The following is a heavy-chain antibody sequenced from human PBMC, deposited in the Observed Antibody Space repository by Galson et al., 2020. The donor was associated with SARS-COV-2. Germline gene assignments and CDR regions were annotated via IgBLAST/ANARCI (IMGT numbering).Heavy chain of an antibody. CDR1: GFTFSSYG. CDR3: ARDYYDSSGYYYPRFDP. D-gene: IGHD3-22*01. Sequence: GGSLRLSCAASGFTFSSYGMHWVRQAPGKGLEWVAVIWYDGSNKYYADSVKGRFTISRDNSKNTLYLQMNSLRAEDTAVYYCARDYYDSSGYYYPRFDPWGQGTLVTVSS. CDR2: IWYDGSNK. J-gene: IGHJ5*02. V-gene: IGHV3-33*01.